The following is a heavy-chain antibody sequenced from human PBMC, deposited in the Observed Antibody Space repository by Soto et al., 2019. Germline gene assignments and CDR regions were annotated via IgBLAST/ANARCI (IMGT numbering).Heavy chain of an antibody. CDR2: VSGGGGSS. Sequence: GGSLRLSCAASGFTFSNHAMSWVRQAPGKGLEWVSAVSGGGGSSFYADSVKGRFTISRDNSKNTVSLQMSGLRVEDTALYYCGRGLLAFFDFWGQGTPVTVSS. V-gene: IGHV3-23*01. CDR3: GRGLLAFFDF. CDR1: GFTFSNHA. J-gene: IGHJ4*02. D-gene: IGHD3-3*02.